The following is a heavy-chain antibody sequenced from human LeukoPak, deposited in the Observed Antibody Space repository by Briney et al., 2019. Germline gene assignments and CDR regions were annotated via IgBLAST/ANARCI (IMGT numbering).Heavy chain of an antibody. Sequence: PSEILSPTCTVAGGSVSSGSYYWSWIRQPPGKGLERIGYIYYSGSTNYNPSLKSRVTISVNTSKNQFSLKLSSVTAADTAVYSCARDVVGATFYIDYWGHGTLVTVSS. D-gene: IGHD1-26*01. V-gene: IGHV4-61*01. CDR1: GGSVSSGSYY. CDR3: ARDVVGATFYIDY. CDR2: IYYSGST. J-gene: IGHJ4*01.